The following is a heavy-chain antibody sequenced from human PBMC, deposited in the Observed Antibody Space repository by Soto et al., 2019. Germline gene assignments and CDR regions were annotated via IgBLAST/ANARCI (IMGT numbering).Heavy chain of an antibody. J-gene: IGHJ6*02. CDR1: GGTFSSYA. CDR3: ARVSKPLPTSYYGMDV. V-gene: IGHV1-69*06. Sequence: QVQLVQSGAEVKKPGSSVKVSCKASGGTFSSYAISWVRQAPGQGLEWMGGIIPIFGTANYAQKFQGRVTITADKSTSTDYMELSSLRSEDTAVYYCARVSKPLPTSYYGMDVWCQGTTVTVSS. CDR2: IIPIFGTA.